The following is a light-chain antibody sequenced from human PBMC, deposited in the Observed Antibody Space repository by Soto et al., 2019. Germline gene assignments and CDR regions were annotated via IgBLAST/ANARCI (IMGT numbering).Light chain of an antibody. Sequence: ELVMTQSPATLSVSAGERATLSCGASQSVRSYLAWYQQKPGQAPRLLIHGASTRAPGIPARFSGSGSGTDFTLTISSLQSEDFAVYYCHQYDHWPQTFGQGTKVDIK. CDR2: GAS. J-gene: IGKJ1*01. CDR1: QSVRSY. CDR3: HQYDHWPQT. V-gene: IGKV3-15*01.